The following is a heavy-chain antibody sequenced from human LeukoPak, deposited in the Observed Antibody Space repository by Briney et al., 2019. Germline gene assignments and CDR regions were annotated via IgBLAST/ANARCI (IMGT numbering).Heavy chain of an antibody. D-gene: IGHD6-19*01. V-gene: IGHV3-48*03. CDR2: ISSSGSTI. Sequence: GGSLRLSCAASGFTFSSYEMNWVRQAPGKGLEWVSYISSSGSTIYYADSVKGRFTISRDNAKNSLYLQMNSLRAEDTAVYYCARGVRQWLLAYYFDYWGQGTLVTVSS. CDR1: GFTFSSYE. CDR3: ARGVRQWLLAYYFDY. J-gene: IGHJ4*02.